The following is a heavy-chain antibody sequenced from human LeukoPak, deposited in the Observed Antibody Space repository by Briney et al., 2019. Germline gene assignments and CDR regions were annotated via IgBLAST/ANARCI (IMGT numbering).Heavy chain of an antibody. CDR3: VRGHLVGGWFKYDAFDI. CDR1: GGSFSGYY. Sequence: PSETLSLTCAVYGGSFSGYYWSWIRQPPGKGLEWIGEINHSGSTNYNPSLKSQVTISVDTSKNQFSLKLSSVTAADTAVYYCVRGHLVGGWFKYDAFDIWGQGTMVSVSS. D-gene: IGHD6-19*01. V-gene: IGHV4-34*01. CDR2: INHSGST. J-gene: IGHJ3*02.